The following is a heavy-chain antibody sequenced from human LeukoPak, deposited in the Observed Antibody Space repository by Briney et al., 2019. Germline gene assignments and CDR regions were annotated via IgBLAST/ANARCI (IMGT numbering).Heavy chain of an antibody. CDR1: GFTFEDYA. CDR3: ARDADYDSSGYYYPENAFDI. D-gene: IGHD3-22*01. J-gene: IGHJ3*02. V-gene: IGHV3-9*01. Sequence: GGSLRLSCAASGFTFEDYAMHWVRQAPGKGLEWVSSISWNSGSTGYADSVKGRFTISRDNAKNSLYLQMNSLRAEDTAVYYCARDADYDSSGYYYPENAFDIWGQGTMVTVSS. CDR2: ISWNSGST.